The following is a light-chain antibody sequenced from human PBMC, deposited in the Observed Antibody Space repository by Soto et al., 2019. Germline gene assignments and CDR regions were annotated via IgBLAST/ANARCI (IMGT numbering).Light chain of an antibody. V-gene: IGLV2-14*01. CDR3: SSYTRSSTRNVV. CDR2: EVS. CDR1: SSDIGGYNY. J-gene: IGLJ2*01. Sequence: QSALTQPASVSGSPGQSITFSCTGTSSDIGGYNYVSWYQHHPGKAPKLMIYEVSNRPSGVSNRFSGSKSGNTASLTIPGLQAEDEADYYCSSYTRSSTRNVVFGGGTK.